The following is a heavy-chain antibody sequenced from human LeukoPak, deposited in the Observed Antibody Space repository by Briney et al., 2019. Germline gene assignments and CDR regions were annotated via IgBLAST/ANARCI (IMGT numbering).Heavy chain of an antibody. CDR3: ARDGAEGYCSGGSCYSTAGAFDI. CDR1: GYTFTGYS. D-gene: IGHD2-15*01. J-gene: IGHJ3*02. V-gene: IGHV1-2*02. CDR2: INPNSGGT. Sequence: ASVKVSCKASGYTFTGYSMHWVRQAPGQGLEWMGWINPNSGGTNYAQKFQGRVTMTRDTSISTAYMELSRLRPDDTAVYYCARDGAEGYCSGGSCYSTAGAFDITGQGTMVTVSS.